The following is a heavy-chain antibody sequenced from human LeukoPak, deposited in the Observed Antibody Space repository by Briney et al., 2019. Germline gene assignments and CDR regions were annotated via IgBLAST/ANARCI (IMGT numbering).Heavy chain of an antibody. D-gene: IGHD4-23*01. CDR1: GYTFTSYG. CDR3: ARGPPMTTVVHFDY. CDR2: IIPIFGTA. J-gene: IGHJ4*02. Sequence: SVKVSCKASGYTFTSYGISWVRQAPGQGLEWMGGIIPIFGTANYAQKFQGRVTITADESTSTAYMELSSLRSEDTAVYYCARGPPMTTVVHFDYWGQGTLVTVSS. V-gene: IGHV1-69*13.